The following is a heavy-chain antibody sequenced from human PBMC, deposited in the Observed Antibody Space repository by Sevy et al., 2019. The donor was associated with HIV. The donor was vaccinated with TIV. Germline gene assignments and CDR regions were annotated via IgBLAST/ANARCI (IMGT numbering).Heavy chain of an antibody. V-gene: IGHV3-7*01. CDR3: AREQQVTMLVVIGGLYFDF. CDR1: GFTFSSYW. D-gene: IGHD3-22*01. J-gene: IGHJ4*02. CDR2: IKQDMSEK. Sequence: GGSLRLSCAASGFTFSSYWMTWVRQAPGKGLEWVANIKQDMSEKYYADSVKGRFTISRDNARNSLYLQMESLRAEDTVVYYCAREQQVTMLVVIGGLYFDFWGQGTLVTVSS.